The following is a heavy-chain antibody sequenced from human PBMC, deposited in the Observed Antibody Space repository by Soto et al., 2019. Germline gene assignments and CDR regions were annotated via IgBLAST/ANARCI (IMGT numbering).Heavy chain of an antibody. V-gene: IGHV4-39*01. D-gene: IGHD6-13*01. Sequence: QLQLQESGPGLVKPSETLSLTCTVSGGSISSSSYYWGWIRQPPGKGLEGIGSIYYSGSTYYNPSLKSRVTISVDTSKNQFSLKLSSVTAADTAVYYCARQLGGSSWYSGKQEYYFDYWGQGTLVTVSS. CDR3: ARQLGGSSWYSGKQEYYFDY. CDR1: GGSISSSSYY. CDR2: IYYSGST. J-gene: IGHJ4*02.